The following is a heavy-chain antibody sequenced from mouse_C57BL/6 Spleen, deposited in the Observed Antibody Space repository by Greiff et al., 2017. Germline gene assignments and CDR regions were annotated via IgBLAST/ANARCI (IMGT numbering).Heavy chain of an antibody. V-gene: IGHV5-12*01. CDR3: ARHGTVVADYAMDY. CDR2: ISNGGGST. J-gene: IGHJ4*01. D-gene: IGHD1-1*01. CDR1: GFTFSDYY. Sequence: EVQVVESGGGLVQPGGSLKLSCAASGFTFSDYYMYWVRQTPEKRLEWVAYISNGGGSTYYPDTVKGRFTISRDNAKNTLYLQMSRLKSEDTAMYYCARHGTVVADYAMDYWGQGTSVTVSS.